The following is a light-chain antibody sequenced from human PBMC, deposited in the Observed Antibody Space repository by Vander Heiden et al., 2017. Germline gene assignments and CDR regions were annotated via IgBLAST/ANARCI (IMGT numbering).Light chain of an antibody. CDR1: QSISSY. V-gene: IGKV1-39*01. Sequence: IQTTQSPSSLSASVGDRVTITCRASQSISSYLNWYQQKPGKAPKLLIYAASSLQSGVPSRFSGSGSGTDFTLTISSLQPEDFATYYCQQSYSTPPWTFGQGTKVEIK. CDR3: QQSYSTPPWT. J-gene: IGKJ1*01. CDR2: AAS.